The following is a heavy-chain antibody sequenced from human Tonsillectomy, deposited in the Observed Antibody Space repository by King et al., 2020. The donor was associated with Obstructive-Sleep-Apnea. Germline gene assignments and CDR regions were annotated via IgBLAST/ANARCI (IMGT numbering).Heavy chain of an antibody. CDR2: IHPGASDT. CDR1: GYNFTRYW. CDR3: ARHQSLSGSYYPDY. V-gene: IGHV5-51*01. D-gene: IGHD1-26*01. Sequence: QLVQAGAEVKKPGESLKRSCKVSGYNFTRYWIGLVRQRPGKGLEWMGIIHPGASDTRYSPSFQGQVTISADKSISTAYLQWSSLKASDTAMYYCARHQSLSGSYYPDYWGQGTLVTVSS. J-gene: IGHJ4*02.